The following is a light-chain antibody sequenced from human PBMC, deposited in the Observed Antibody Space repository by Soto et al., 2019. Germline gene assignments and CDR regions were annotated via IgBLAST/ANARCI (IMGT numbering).Light chain of an antibody. V-gene: IGKV3-20*01. CDR3: QQYGSSPRIT. J-gene: IGKJ3*01. Sequence: EIVLTQSPGTLSLSPGERATLSCRASQSVSSSYLAWYQQKPGQAPRLLIYGASSRATGIPDRFSGSVSGTDFTLTISRLEPEDLAVYYCQQYGSSPRITVGPGTKVDIK. CDR2: GAS. CDR1: QSVSSSY.